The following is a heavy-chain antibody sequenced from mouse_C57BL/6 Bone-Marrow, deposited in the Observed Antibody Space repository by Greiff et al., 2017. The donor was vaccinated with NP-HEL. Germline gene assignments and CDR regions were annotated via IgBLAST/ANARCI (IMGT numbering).Heavy chain of an antibody. D-gene: IGHD4-1*01. Sequence: VQLQQSGPELVKPGASVKISCKASGYAFSSSWMNWVKQRPGKGLEWIGRIYPGDGDTNYNGKFKGKDTLTADKFSSTAYMQLSSLTSEDSAVYFCARLGRFAYWGQGTLVTVSA. CDR1: GYAFSSSW. V-gene: IGHV1-82*01. J-gene: IGHJ3*01. CDR3: ARLGRFAY. CDR2: IYPGDGDT.